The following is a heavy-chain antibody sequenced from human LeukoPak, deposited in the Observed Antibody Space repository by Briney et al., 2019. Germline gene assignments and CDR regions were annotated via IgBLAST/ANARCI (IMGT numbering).Heavy chain of an antibody. CDR1: GGSISSGGYY. V-gene: IGHV4-31*03. Sequence: PSETLSLTCTVSGGSISSGGYYWSWIRQHPGKGLEWIGYIYYSGSTCYNPSLKSRVTISVDTSKNQFSLKLSSVTAADTAVYYCARVCVDYYYGMDVWGQGTTVTVSS. CDR2: IYYSGST. D-gene: IGHD2-15*01. J-gene: IGHJ6*02. CDR3: ARVCVDYYYGMDV.